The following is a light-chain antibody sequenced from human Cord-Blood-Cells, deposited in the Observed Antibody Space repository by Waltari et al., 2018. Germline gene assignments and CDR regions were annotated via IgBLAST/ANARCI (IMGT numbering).Light chain of an antibody. CDR2: AAS. V-gene: IGKV1-39*01. Sequence: DIQMTQSPSSLSASVGDRVTITCRASQSISSYLNWYQQKPGKAPKLLIYAASSLQSGGPSIFSGSGSGTDFSLTISRLQPVDFATYYCQQSYSTPFTFGPGTKVDI. CDR1: QSISSY. J-gene: IGKJ3*01. CDR3: QQSYSTPFT.